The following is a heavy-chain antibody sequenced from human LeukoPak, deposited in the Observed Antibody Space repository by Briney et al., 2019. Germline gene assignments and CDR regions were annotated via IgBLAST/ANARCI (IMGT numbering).Heavy chain of an antibody. J-gene: IGHJ4*02. D-gene: IGHD4-17*01. CDR2: IKQDGYEK. CDR3: AKVAPHYGDRVLFDY. Sequence: GGSLRLSCAASGFTFSGYWMSWVRQTPEKGLEWVANIKQDGYEKYYVDSVKGRFTISRDNSKNTLYLQMNSLRAEDTAVYYCAKVAPHYGDRVLFDYWGQGTLVTVSS. V-gene: IGHV3-7*03. CDR1: GFTFSGYW.